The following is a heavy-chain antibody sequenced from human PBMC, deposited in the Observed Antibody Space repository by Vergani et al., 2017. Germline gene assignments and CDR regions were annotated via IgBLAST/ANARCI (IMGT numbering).Heavy chain of an antibody. Sequence: QVRLQESGPGLVKPSETLSLTCSVSGGSMSGYYWSWIRQPPGKELEWIGYMYHSGSTNYNPSLETRVTISGDTSKNQFSLKLNSVTAADTAVYYCAREAALGYCSGGSCHSGGLTPSMDVWGQXP. CDR3: AREAALGYCSGGSCHSGGLTPSMDV. V-gene: IGHV4-59*01. J-gene: IGHJ6*02. CDR1: GGSMSGYY. CDR2: MYHSGST. D-gene: IGHD2-15*01.